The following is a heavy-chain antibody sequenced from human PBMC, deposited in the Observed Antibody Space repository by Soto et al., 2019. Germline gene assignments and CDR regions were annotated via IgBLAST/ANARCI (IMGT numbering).Heavy chain of an antibody. CDR2: VHESGST. CDR3: ARGTRGVITSFFAY. V-gene: IGHV4-59*03. D-gene: IGHD2-21*01. Sequence: SLTLCLPSSFAGYAISDHGGSWIRKTPGRGLEWVGCVHESGSTDYNPSLRGRVIISLHTSKSQFSLSLRSATAADTATYYCARGTRGVITSFFAYLVQG. J-gene: IGHJ4*02. CDR1: GYAISDHG.